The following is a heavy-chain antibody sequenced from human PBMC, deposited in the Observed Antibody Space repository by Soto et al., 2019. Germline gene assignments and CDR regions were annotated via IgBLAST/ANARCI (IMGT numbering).Heavy chain of an antibody. V-gene: IGHV3-66*01. D-gene: IGHD3-22*01. J-gene: IGHJ4*02. CDR1: GITVSSDY. Sequence: GGSLRLSCAVSGITVSSDYMSWVRQAPGKGLEWVSVIYSGGTTFYADSVKGRFTISRDVSKNTLNLQMSSLRAEDTAVYYCARDGHKYYNNSGYYFFFDYWGQGTQVTVSS. CDR3: ARDGHKYYNNSGYYFFFDY. CDR2: IYSGGTT.